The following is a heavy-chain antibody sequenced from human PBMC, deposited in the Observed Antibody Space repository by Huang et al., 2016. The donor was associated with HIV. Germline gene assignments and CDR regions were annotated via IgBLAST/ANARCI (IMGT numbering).Heavy chain of an antibody. CDR1: GFTFSCDS. V-gene: IGHV3-48*02. Sequence: EVQLVESGGGLVQPGGSLRLSCAASGFTFSCDSMNWVRQAPGKGLECVSYIRSSSSNIYYADSVKGRFTISRDNAKNSLFLQMNSLRDEDTAVYYCARGIRYFGVVAYFDYWGQGALVTVSS. D-gene: IGHD3-3*01. J-gene: IGHJ4*02. CDR3: ARGIRYFGVVAYFDY. CDR2: IRSSSSNI.